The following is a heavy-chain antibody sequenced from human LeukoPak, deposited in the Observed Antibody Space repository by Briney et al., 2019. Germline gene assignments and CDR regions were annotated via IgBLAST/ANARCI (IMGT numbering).Heavy chain of an antibody. Sequence: GGSLRLSCAASGFTFSSYEMNWVRQAPGKGLEWVSYISSSGSTIYYADSVKGRFTISRDNAKNSLYLQTNSLRAEDTAVYYCARGLYSRTTVTTLAFDIWGQGTMVTVSS. CDR3: ARGLYSRTTVTTLAFDI. CDR2: ISSSGSTI. CDR1: GFTFSSYE. J-gene: IGHJ3*02. V-gene: IGHV3-48*03. D-gene: IGHD4-17*01.